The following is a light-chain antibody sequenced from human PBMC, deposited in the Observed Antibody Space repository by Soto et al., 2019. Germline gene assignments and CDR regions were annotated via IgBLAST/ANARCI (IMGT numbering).Light chain of an antibody. Sequence: IVWTQSPGTLSLSPGERVALPWRASQSVRSSYLAWYQQQPGQAPRLLIYGASSRATGIPDRLSGSWSGTDFTLTISRMEPEDFAVYYCQQSGSSPTFGQGTRLEIK. J-gene: IGKJ5*01. CDR2: GAS. CDR3: QQSGSSPT. CDR1: QSVRSSY. V-gene: IGKV3-20*01.